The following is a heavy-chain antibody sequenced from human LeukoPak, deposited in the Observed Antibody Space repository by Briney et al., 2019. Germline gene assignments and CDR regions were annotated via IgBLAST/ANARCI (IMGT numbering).Heavy chain of an antibody. J-gene: IGHJ6*02. Sequence: GASVKVSCKASEHTFGNYDINWVRQAAGQGLEWVGWMNPNSGNTGYAQKFQGRVTMTRNTSIRTAYMELSSLTSEDTAVYYCARATGSGSPRGVSYYYYGMDVWGQGTTVTVSS. D-gene: IGHD3-10*01. CDR3: ARATGSGSPRGVSYYYYGMDV. CDR1: EHTFGNYD. V-gene: IGHV1-8*01. CDR2: MNPNSGNT.